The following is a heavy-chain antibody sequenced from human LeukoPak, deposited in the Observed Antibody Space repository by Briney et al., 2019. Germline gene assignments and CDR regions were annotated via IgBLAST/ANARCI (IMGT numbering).Heavy chain of an antibody. CDR1: GFTFSSYG. Sequence: GGSLRLSCAASGFTFSSYGMHWVRQAPGKGLEWVAVISYDGSNKYYADSVKGRFTVSRDNSKNTLYLQMNSLRAEDTAVYYCAKTRSSSWYYFDYWGQGTLVTVSS. CDR2: ISYDGSNK. J-gene: IGHJ4*02. D-gene: IGHD6-13*01. V-gene: IGHV3-30*18. CDR3: AKTRSSSWYYFDY.